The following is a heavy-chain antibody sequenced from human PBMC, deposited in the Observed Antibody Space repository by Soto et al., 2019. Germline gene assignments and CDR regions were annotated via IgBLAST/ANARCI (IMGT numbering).Heavy chain of an antibody. CDR3: ARPLVLGYCSGGSCYVFDY. D-gene: IGHD2-15*01. J-gene: IGHJ4*02. Sequence: QPGGSLRLSCAASGFTFSSYAMHWVRQAPGKGLEWVAVISYDGSNKYYADSVKGRFTISRDNSKNTLYLQMNSLRAEDTAVYYCARPLVLGYCSGGSCYVFDYWGQGTLVTVSS. V-gene: IGHV3-30-3*01. CDR2: ISYDGSNK. CDR1: GFTFSSYA.